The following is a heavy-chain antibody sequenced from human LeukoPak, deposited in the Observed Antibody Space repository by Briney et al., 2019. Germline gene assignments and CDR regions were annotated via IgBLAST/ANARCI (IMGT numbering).Heavy chain of an antibody. CDR2: ISDGGDNT. J-gene: IGHJ4*02. CDR1: GFTFDDYA. Sequence: GGSLRLSCAASGFTFDDYAMHWVRQAPGKGLEWVSGISDGGDNTYYADSVKGRFTISRDNSKSTLYLQMNSLRAEDTAVYYCSKAPYYVLPCFDYWGQGTLVTVSS. CDR3: SKAPYYVLPCFDY. V-gene: IGHV3-23*01. D-gene: IGHD3-10*02.